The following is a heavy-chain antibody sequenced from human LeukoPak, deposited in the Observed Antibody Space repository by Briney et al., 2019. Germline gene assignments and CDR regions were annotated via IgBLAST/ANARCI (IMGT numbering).Heavy chain of an antibody. V-gene: IGHV3-15*01. CDR3: TTEYYYGSGSYYNGD. CDR2: IKSKTDGGTT. CDR1: GFTFSNAW. J-gene: IGHJ4*02. Sequence: GGSLRLSCAASGFTFSNAWMSWVRQAPGKGLEWVGRIKSKTDGGTTDYAAPVKGRFTISSDDSKNTLYLQMNSLKTEDTAVYYCTTEYYYGSGSYYNGDWGQGTLVTVSS. D-gene: IGHD3-10*01.